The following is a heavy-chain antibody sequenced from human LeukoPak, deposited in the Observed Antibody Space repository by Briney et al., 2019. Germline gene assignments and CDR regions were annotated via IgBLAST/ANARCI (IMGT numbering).Heavy chain of an antibody. D-gene: IGHD6-13*01. CDR1: GGSLSVYY. V-gene: IGHV4-34*01. J-gene: IGHJ4*02. Sequence: KPSETLSLTCAVYGGSLSVYYWSWIPHPPGKGLEGIGEINHRESTNYNPSLKSRVNISVDTSRNQFSLKLSSVTAADTAVYYCARRGWSSWDWGQGTLVTVSS. CDR2: INHREST. CDR3: ARRGWSSWD.